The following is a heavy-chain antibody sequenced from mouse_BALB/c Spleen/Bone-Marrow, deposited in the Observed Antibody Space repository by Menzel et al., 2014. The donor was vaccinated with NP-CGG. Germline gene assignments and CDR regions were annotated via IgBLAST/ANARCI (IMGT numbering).Heavy chain of an antibody. CDR1: GYTFTDYA. J-gene: IGHJ4*01. Sequence: QVQLQQPGAELVRPGVSGKISCKGSGYTFTDYAMHWVKQSHAESLEWIGVINTYFGDISYNQKFKGKATIAVDKTSRTVYMELARLTAEDSAIHYCARGYSNNYAMDYWGQGTSVTVSS. CDR2: INTYFGDI. V-gene: IGHV1S137*01. CDR3: ARGYSNNYAMDY. D-gene: IGHD2-5*01.